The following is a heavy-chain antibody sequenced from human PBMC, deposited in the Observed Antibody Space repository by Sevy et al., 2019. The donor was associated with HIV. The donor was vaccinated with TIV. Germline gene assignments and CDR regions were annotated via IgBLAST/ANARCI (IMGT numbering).Heavy chain of an antibody. CDR2: IYHSGST. J-gene: IGHJ4*02. CDR1: GYSISSGYY. V-gene: IGHV4-38-2*01. CDR3: ARSALSVGATIYRLNSYYFDY. D-gene: IGHD1-26*01. Sequence: SETLSLTCAVSGYSISSGYYWGWIRQPPGKGLEWIGSIYHSGSTYYNPSLKSRVTISVDTSKNQFSLKLSSVTAADTAVYYCARSALSVGATIYRLNSYYFDYWGQRTLVTVSS.